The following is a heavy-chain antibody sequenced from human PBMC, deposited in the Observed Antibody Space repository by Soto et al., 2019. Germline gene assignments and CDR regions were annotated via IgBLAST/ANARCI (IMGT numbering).Heavy chain of an antibody. CDR1: ADSISRSKYY. CDR3: ARHHTESLYYFYMDV. D-gene: IGHD2-15*01. CDR2: IYYTGST. J-gene: IGHJ6*03. Sequence: QLQLQESGPGLVKPSETLSLTCIVSADSISRSKYYWGWIRQPPEKGLEWIGTIYYTGSTYYNPSLKSRVTMSVDTSKNQFSLKLSSVTAAVTAVYFCARHHTESLYYFYMDVWGKGTTVTVPS. V-gene: IGHV4-39*01.